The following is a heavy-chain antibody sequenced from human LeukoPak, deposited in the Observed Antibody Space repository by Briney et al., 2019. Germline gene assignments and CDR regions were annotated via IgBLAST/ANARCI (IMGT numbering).Heavy chain of an antibody. D-gene: IGHD3-22*01. J-gene: IGHJ6*02. CDR2: ISGSGGRT. CDR3: AKGDDTSGYSPYYYCGMDV. V-gene: IGHV3-23*01. CDR1: GFTLSSYG. Sequence: GGSLRLSCAASGFTLSSYGMHWVRQAPGKGLEWVSAISGSGGRTYYADSVKGRFTISRDNSKNTLYLQMNSLRAEDTAVYYCAKGDDTSGYSPYYYCGMDVWGQGTTVTVSS.